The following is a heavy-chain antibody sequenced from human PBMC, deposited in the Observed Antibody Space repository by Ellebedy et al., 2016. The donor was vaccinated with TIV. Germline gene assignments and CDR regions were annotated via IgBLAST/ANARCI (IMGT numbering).Heavy chain of an antibody. CDR1: GYTFTGYY. J-gene: IGHJ5*02. Sequence: ASVKVSCXASGYTFTGYYMHWVRQAPGQGLEWMGWINPNSGGTNYAQKFQGRVTMTRDTSISTAYMELSRLRSDDTAVYYCARELGDSSGSEAGWFDPWGQGTLVTVSS. V-gene: IGHV1-2*02. CDR3: ARELGDSSGSEAGWFDP. D-gene: IGHD3-22*01. CDR2: INPNSGGT.